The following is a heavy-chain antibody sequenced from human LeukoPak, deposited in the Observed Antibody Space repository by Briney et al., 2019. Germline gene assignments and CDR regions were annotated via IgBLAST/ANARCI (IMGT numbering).Heavy chain of an antibody. J-gene: IGHJ5*02. Sequence: PGGSLRLSCAASGFTFSSYAMSWVRQAPGKGLEWVSAISGSGGSTYYADSVKGRFTISRDNSKNTLYLRMNSLRAEDTAVYYCAKSLYYDFWSGPSTWGQGTLATVSS. CDR2: ISGSGGST. CDR3: AKSLYYDFWSGPST. V-gene: IGHV3-23*01. CDR1: GFTFSSYA. D-gene: IGHD3-3*01.